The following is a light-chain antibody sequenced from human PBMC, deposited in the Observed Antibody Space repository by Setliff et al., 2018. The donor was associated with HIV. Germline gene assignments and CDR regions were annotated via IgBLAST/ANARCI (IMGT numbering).Light chain of an antibody. J-gene: IGLJ1*01. Sequence: QSVLAQPASVSGSPGQSITISCTGTSSDVGGYNYVSWYQQHPGKAPKLMIYDVTKRPSGVSNRFSGSKSGNTASLTISGLQAEDEADYYCCSYAGSSTPYVIGTGTKGTVL. V-gene: IGLV2-23*02. CDR3: CSYAGSSTPYV. CDR1: SSDVGGYNY. CDR2: DVT.